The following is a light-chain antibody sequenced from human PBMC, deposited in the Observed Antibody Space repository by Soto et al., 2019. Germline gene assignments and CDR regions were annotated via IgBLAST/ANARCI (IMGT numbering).Light chain of an antibody. CDR3: QVWDSSSDHVV. V-gene: IGLV3-21*04. CDR1: NIGSKS. Sequence: SYVLTQPPSVSVGPGKTASITCGGNNIGSKSVHWYQQRPGQAPVVVIYYDSDRPSGIPERFSGSNSGNTATLTVSRVEAGDEADYYCQVWDSSSDHVVFGGGTKLTVL. CDR2: YDS. J-gene: IGLJ2*01.